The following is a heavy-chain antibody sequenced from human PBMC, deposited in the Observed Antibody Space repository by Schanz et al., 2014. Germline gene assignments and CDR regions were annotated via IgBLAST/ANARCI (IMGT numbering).Heavy chain of an antibody. J-gene: IGHJ6*02. Sequence: QVQLQQWGAGLLKPSGTLSLTCAVSGGSISSSNWWSWVRQPPGKGLEWIGYIFFRGSTYYNPSLKSRVTISIDTSNNHFSLSLTSVTAADTAVYYCYGMDVWGQGTTVTVSS. V-gene: IGHV4-4*02. CDR1: GGSISSSNW. CDR2: IFFRGST. CDR3: YGMDV.